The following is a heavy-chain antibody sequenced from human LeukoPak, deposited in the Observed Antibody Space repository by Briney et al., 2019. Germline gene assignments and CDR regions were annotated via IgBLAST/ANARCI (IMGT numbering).Heavy chain of an antibody. J-gene: IGHJ6*03. D-gene: IGHD3-9*01. Sequence: SETLSLTCAVYGGSFSGYYWSWIRQPPGKGLEWIGEINHSGSTNYNPSLKSRVTISVDTSKNQFSLKLSSVTAADTAVYYCARDAREDYDILTGYYRYYYYMDVWGKGTTVTVSS. V-gene: IGHV4-34*01. CDR1: GGSFSGYY. CDR2: INHSGST. CDR3: ARDAREDYDILTGYYRYYYYMDV.